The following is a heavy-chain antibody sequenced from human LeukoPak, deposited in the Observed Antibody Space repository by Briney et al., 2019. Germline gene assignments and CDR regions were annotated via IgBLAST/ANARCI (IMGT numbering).Heavy chain of an antibody. CDR3: VRGKLGSGYSSDFDC. CDR2: IYTGGTT. CDR1: GFSVSSNY. D-gene: IGHD6-19*01. J-gene: IGHJ4*02. Sequence: GGSLRLSCAASGFSVSSNYMNWVRQAPGMGLEWVSAIYTGGTTYYADSVKGRFTISRDNSKNTLYLQMNSLRAEDSAVYFCVRGKLGSGYSSDFDCWGQGTLVTVSS. V-gene: IGHV3-66*02.